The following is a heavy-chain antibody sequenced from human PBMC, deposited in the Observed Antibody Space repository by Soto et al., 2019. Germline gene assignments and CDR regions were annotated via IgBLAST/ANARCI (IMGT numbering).Heavy chain of an antibody. V-gene: IGHV3-15*01. CDR3: TTDATLGDILTGSDAFDI. D-gene: IGHD3-9*01. CDR1: GVTFSNAW. CDR2: IKSKTDGGTT. Sequence: VQLVESGGGLVKPGGSLRLSCAASGVTFSNAWMSWVRQAPGKGLEWVGRIKSKTDGGTTDYAAPLKGRFNIPRDDSNNKLYLQMNSLKTEDTAVYYCTTDATLGDILTGSDAFDIWGQGTMVTVSS. J-gene: IGHJ3*02.